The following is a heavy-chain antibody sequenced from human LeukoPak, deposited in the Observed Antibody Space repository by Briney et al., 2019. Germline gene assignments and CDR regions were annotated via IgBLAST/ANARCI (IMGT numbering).Heavy chain of an antibody. CDR3: ASRRGILGSSWPFDY. CDR1: GFTFSSYG. V-gene: IGHV3-30*02. CDR2: IRYDGSNK. D-gene: IGHD6-13*01. Sequence: PGGSLRLSCAASGFTFSSYGMHWVRQAPGKGLEWVAFIRYDGSNKYYADSVKGRFTISRDNSKNTLYLQMNSLRAEDTAVYYCASRRGILGSSWPFDYWGQGTLVTVSS. J-gene: IGHJ4*02.